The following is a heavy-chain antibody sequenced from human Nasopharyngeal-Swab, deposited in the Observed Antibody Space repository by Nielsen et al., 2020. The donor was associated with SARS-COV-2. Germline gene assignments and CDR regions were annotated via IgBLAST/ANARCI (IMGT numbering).Heavy chain of an antibody. Sequence: LSLTRAASGVPFDDYAMHWVRQAPGKGLEWVSGISWSSGSIGYADSVKGRFTISRDNAKNSLYLQMNSLRAEDTALYYCAKDYDSSGYDSAFDIWGQGTMVTVSS. CDR1: GVPFDDYA. CDR2: ISWSSGSI. V-gene: IGHV3-9*01. D-gene: IGHD3-22*01. CDR3: AKDYDSSGYDSAFDI. J-gene: IGHJ3*02.